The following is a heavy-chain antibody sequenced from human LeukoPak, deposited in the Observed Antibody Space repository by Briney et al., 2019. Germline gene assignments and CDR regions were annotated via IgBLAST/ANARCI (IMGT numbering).Heavy chain of an antibody. J-gene: IGHJ3*01. D-gene: IGHD1-1*01. CDR1: GFTFSNVW. V-gene: IGHV3-15*01. CDR2: IKSTTSGGTT. CDR3: ATYNRKDAFDF. Sequence: GGSLRLSCEATGFTFSNVWMSWVRQAPGKGLEWVGRIKSTTSGGTTDYAAPVKGRFSISRGDSKNMLYLQMNSLKTEDTAVYHCATYNRKDAFDFWGRGTMVTVSS.